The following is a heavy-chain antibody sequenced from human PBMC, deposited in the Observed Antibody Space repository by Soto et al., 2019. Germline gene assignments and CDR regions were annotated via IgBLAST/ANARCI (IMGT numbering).Heavy chain of an antibody. J-gene: IGHJ4*02. D-gene: IGHD6-13*01. CDR2: ISWNSGSI. CDR1: GFTFDDYA. V-gene: IGHV3-9*01. CDR3: AKGRIAAAGTYIDY. Sequence: GGSLRLSCAASGFTFDDYAMHWVRQAPGKGLEWVSGISWNSGSIGYADSVKGRFTISRDNAKNSLYLQMNSLRAEDTALYYCAKGRIAAAGTYIDYWGQGTLVTVSS.